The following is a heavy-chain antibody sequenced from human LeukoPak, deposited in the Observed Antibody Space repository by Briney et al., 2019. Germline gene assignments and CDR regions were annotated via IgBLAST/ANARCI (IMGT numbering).Heavy chain of an antibody. CDR1: GFTVSSKY. J-gene: IGHJ4*02. Sequence: GGSLRLSCAASGFTVSSKYMSWVRQAPGKGLEWVSVIYSDSSTYYADSVKGSFTISRDNSKNTLYLQMNSLGAGDTGVYYCARVQGSGLFRWYWGQGTLVTVSS. D-gene: IGHD2-15*01. CDR2: IYSDSST. CDR3: ARVQGSGLFRWY. V-gene: IGHV3-66*01.